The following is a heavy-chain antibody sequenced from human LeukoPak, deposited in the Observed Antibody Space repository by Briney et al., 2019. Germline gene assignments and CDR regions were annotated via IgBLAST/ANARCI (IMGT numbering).Heavy chain of an antibody. J-gene: IGHJ4*02. Sequence: PGGSLRLSCAASGFTLSSYSMNWVRQAPGKGLEWVSSISSSSYIYYADSVKGRFTISRDNAKNSLYLQMNSLRAEDTAVYYCARDLEYYYDSSGYYGYYFDYWGQGTLVTVSS. D-gene: IGHD3-22*01. CDR1: GFTLSSYS. CDR3: ARDLEYYYDSSGYYGYYFDY. CDR2: ISSSSYI. V-gene: IGHV3-21*01.